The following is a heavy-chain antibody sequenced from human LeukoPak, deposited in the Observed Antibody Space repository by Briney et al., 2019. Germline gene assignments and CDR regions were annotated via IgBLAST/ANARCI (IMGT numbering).Heavy chain of an antibody. CDR2: VHSSGDI. J-gene: IGHJ4*02. CDR1: GVSISSGSYY. Sequence: SETLSLTCSVSGVSISSGSYYWGWIRQSAGKGLEWIGRVHSSGDIYHNAAFRSRAAVSGDASKNQFSLQLNSVTAADTAVYYCARGASPKDAVFFDYWGQGALITVSS. D-gene: IGHD3-16*01. CDR3: ARGASPKDAVFFDY. V-gene: IGHV4-61*02.